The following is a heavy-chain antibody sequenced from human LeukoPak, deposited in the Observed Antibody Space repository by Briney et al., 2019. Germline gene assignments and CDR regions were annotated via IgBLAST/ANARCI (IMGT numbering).Heavy chain of an antibody. V-gene: IGHV4-59*01. CDR1: GGSISSYY. D-gene: IGHD6-19*01. CDR2: IYYSGST. CDR3: AREISEVNWFDP. Sequence: SETLSLTCTVSGGSISSYYWSWIRQPPGKGLEWIGYIYYSGSTNYNPSLKSRVTISVDTSKNQFSLKLSSVTAADTAVYYCAREISEVNWFDPWGQGTLVTVSS. J-gene: IGHJ5*02.